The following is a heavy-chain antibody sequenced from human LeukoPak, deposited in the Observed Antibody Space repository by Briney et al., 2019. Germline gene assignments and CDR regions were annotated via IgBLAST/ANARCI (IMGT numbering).Heavy chain of an antibody. D-gene: IGHD6-19*01. V-gene: IGHV3-23*01. CDR1: GFTLSSYA. J-gene: IGHJ4*02. Sequence: PGGSLRPSCAASGFTLSSYAMSWVRQAPGKGLEWVSAISGSGGGTYYADSVKGRFTISRDNSKNTLYLQMNSLRAEDTAVYYCAKGAKAVAVVLLSYWGQGTLVTVSS. CDR2: ISGSGGGT. CDR3: AKGAKAVAVVLLSY.